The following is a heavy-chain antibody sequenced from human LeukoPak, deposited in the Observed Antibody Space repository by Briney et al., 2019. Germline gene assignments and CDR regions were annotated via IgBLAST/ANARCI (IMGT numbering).Heavy chain of an antibody. CDR1: GFTFSNYA. V-gene: IGHV3-23*01. CDR3: AKDPDTSFDY. D-gene: IGHD3-22*01. J-gene: IGHJ4*02. CDR2: ITGSGAGT. Sequence: GGSLRLSCAASGFTFSNYALIWVRQAPERGLQWVSAITGSGAGTYYEDSVKGRFTISRDNSKNTLYLQMNSLRAEDTAIYYCAKDPDTSFDYWGQGTLVTVSS.